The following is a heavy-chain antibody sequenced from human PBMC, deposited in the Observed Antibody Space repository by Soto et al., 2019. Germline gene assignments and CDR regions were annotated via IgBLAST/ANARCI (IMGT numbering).Heavy chain of an antibody. Sequence: QVQLVQSGAEVKKPGSSVKVSCKTSGGTFRAYGISWVRQAPGQGLEWMGRIIPILDITDYAQKFQGRVMMTADKSTSTAYMTLSSLRAEDTAMYYCTRGADSSGSESAFDIWGQATMVTVSS. CDR2: IIPILDIT. CDR3: TRGADSSGSESAFDI. V-gene: IGHV1-69*04. D-gene: IGHD3-22*01. CDR1: GGTFRAYG. J-gene: IGHJ3*02.